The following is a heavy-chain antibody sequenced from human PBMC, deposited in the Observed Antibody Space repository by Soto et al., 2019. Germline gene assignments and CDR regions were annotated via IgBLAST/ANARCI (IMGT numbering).Heavy chain of an antibody. CDR2: ISSSSSTI. D-gene: IGHD7-27*01. J-gene: IGHJ4*02. V-gene: IGHV3-48*02. Sequence: GESLKISCAASGFTFSSYSMNWVRPAPGKGLEWVSYISSSSSTIYYADSVKGRFTISRDNAKNSLYLQMNSLRDEDTAVYYCAREAIRPNWGWDFFDYWGQGTLVTVSS. CDR1: GFTFSSYS. CDR3: AREAIRPNWGWDFFDY.